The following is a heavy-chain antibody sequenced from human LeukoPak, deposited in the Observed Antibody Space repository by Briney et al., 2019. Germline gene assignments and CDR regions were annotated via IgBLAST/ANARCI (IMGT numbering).Heavy chain of an antibody. V-gene: IGHV3-23*01. CDR3: ARDRGGLIDTGTLIH. D-gene: IGHD2-21*01. CDR2: IGGSDDST. Sequence: GGSLRLSCAGTGFSFGPHAMSWVRQAPGKGLEWVSGIGGSDDSTHYADSVKGWFTISRDNSRQTLFLQMNSLRAEDTAVYYCARDRGGLIDTGTLIHWGLGTLVTVSS. J-gene: IGHJ4*02. CDR1: GFSFGPHA.